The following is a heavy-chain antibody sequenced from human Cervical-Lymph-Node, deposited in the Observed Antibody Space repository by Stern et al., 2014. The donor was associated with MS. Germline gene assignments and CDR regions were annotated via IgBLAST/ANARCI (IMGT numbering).Heavy chain of an antibody. CDR2: IWYDGSNE. Sequence: VQLVESGGGVVQPGRSLRLSCAASGFTFSSNGMHWVRQAPGKGLEWVAVIWYDGSNENYVDSVKGRFTISRDNSKNSLYLQMNSLRAEDTAVYYCGAYASGANINHWGQGTLVTVSS. CDR3: GAYASGANINH. D-gene: IGHD6-19*01. CDR1: GFTFSSNG. J-gene: IGHJ5*02. V-gene: IGHV3-33*01.